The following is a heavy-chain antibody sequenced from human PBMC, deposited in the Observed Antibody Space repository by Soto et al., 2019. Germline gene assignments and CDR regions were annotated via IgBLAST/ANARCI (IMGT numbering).Heavy chain of an antibody. CDR2: IIPIFGTA. V-gene: IGHV1-69*12. D-gene: IGHD3-10*01. CDR3: ATRSGYGSNGNDYYHGMAV. CDR1: GGTFSSYA. Sequence: QVQLVQSGAEVKKPGSSVKVSCKASGGTFSSYAISWVRQAPGQGLEWMGGIIPIFGTANYAQKFQGRVTITADEASSTAYMELSSLGSEDTAVYYCATRSGYGSNGNDYYHGMAVWGRGTTVTVSS. J-gene: IGHJ6*02.